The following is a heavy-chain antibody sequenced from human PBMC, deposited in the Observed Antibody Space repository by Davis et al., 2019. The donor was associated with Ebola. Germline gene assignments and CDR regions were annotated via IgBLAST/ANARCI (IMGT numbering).Heavy chain of an antibody. CDR1: GFTVSTNF. V-gene: IGHV3-53*01. CDR2: IYSGGTT. J-gene: IGHJ6*02. D-gene: IGHD6-6*01. Sequence: GGSLRLSCAASGFTVSTNFMSWVRQAPGKGLEWVSVIYSGGTTYYADSVKGRFTVSRDNSKNTLYLQMNSLRAEETAVYYCARCLTSSSLDVWGPGTTVTVSS. CDR3: ARCLTSSSLDV.